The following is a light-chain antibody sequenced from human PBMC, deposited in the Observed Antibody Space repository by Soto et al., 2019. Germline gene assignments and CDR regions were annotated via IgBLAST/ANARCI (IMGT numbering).Light chain of an antibody. V-gene: IGLV2-23*02. CDR3: CSYAGSSTYV. CDR1: SSDVGSYNL. Sequence: QSVLTQPASVSGSPGQSITISCTGTSSDVGSYNLVSWYQHHPGKAPKVMIYEVTKRASGVSNRFSASKSGNTASLTISGLQAEDEADYSCCSYAGSSTYVFGTGTKVTVL. CDR2: EVT. J-gene: IGLJ1*01.